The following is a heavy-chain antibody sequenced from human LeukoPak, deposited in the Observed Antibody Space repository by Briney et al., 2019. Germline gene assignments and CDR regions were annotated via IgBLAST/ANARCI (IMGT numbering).Heavy chain of an antibody. V-gene: IGHV4-4*07. CDR1: GGSISSYH. Sequence: SETLSLTCTVSGGSISSYHWSWIRQPAGKGLEWIGRIYSSENTDYNPSLKSRVTMSLDTSKNLFSLRLRSVTAADTAVYFCARGRVSSSTWYSTYYYYFYMDVWGKGTTVTVSS. CDR3: ARGRVSSSTWYSTYYYYFYMDV. CDR2: IYSSENT. J-gene: IGHJ6*03. D-gene: IGHD1-1*01.